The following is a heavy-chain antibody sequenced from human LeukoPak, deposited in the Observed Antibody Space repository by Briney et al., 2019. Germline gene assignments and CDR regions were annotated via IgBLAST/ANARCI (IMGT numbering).Heavy chain of an antibody. J-gene: IGHJ5*02. CDR3: ARDYYYDSSGYL. V-gene: IGHV1-69*01. D-gene: IGHD3-22*01. CDR1: GGTFSSYA. CDR2: IIPIFGTA. Sequence: ASVKVSCKASGGTFSSYAISWVRQAPRHGLECMGGIIPIFGTANYAQKFQGRVTITADESTSTAYMELSSLRSEDTAVYYCARDYYYDSSGYLWGQGTLVTVSS.